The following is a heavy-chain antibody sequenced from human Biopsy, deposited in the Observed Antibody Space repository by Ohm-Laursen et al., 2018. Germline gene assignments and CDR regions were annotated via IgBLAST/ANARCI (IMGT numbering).Heavy chain of an antibody. D-gene: IGHD3-22*01. Sequence: GASVKVSCKFSGYTLVELSMHWVRQAPGKGLEWMGMSDPEDGQTIYAQNFQGRLTMTDDTSTDTAYMELSSLRSDDTAVYFCATDMGGREIPNYYAFDLWGQGTKVTVSS. CDR1: GYTLVELS. CDR2: SDPEDGQT. J-gene: IGHJ3*01. V-gene: IGHV1-24*01. CDR3: ATDMGGREIPNYYAFDL.